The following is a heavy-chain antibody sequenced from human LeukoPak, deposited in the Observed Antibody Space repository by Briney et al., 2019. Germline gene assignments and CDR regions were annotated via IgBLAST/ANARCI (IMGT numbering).Heavy chain of an antibody. J-gene: IGHJ4*02. CDR2: IWYDGSKI. V-gene: IGHV3-30*02. CDR1: GFNFNNYG. CDR3: AKDEGIVVVPAAISPFDY. D-gene: IGHD2-2*02. Sequence: GGSLRLSCAASGFNFNNYGMHWVRQAPGKGLEWVAFIWYDGSKISYADSVKGRFTISRDNSENTLYLQMNSLRAADTAVYYCAKDEGIVVVPAAISPFDYWGQGTLVTVSS.